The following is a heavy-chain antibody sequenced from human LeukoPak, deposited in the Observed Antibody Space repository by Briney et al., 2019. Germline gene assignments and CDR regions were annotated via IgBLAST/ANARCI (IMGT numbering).Heavy chain of an antibody. CDR2: LYYSGST. CDR3: ARHYGDYDRSFDY. Sequence: PSETLSLTCTVSGGSISSYYWSWIRQPPGKGLEWIGYLYYSGSTNYNPSLKSRVTISVDTSKNQFSLKLSSVTAADTAVYYCARHYGDYDRSFDYWGQGTLVTVSS. D-gene: IGHD4-17*01. J-gene: IGHJ4*02. V-gene: IGHV4-59*08. CDR1: GGSISSYY.